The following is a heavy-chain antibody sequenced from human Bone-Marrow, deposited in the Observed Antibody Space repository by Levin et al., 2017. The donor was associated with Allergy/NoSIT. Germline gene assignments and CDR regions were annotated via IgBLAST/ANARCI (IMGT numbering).Heavy chain of an antibody. Sequence: GGSLRLSCAVSGLTFSKYWMHWVRQAPGKGLVWVSRISSDVGATTYADSVKGRFTISRDDAKNRVYLQMNSLRAEDTAVYFCAGAPKPDYTYTVGYWGQGTLVTVSS. J-gene: IGHJ4*02. CDR1: GLTFSKYW. CDR3: AGAPKPDYTYTVGY. V-gene: IGHV3-74*01. D-gene: IGHD3-16*01. CDR2: ISSDVGAT.